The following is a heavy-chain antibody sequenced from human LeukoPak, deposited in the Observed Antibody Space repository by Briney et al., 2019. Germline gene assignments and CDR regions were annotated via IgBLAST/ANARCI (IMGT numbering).Heavy chain of an antibody. J-gene: IGHJ1*01. Sequence: PGGSLRLSCVASELTLRNYWMHWVRQIPGKGLVGGSRINGDGSITNYADSVKGRFTLSRDDRKTKLSLHMNRLRAEDTAVYYSPRGGYYDSNPGEYWGQGPLLRVFS. V-gene: IGHV3-74*01. CDR1: ELTLRNYW. D-gene: IGHD3-22*01. CDR3: PRGGYYDSNPGEY. CDR2: INGDGSIT.